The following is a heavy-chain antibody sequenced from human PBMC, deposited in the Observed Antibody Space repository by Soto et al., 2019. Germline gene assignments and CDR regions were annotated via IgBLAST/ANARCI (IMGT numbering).Heavy chain of an antibody. D-gene: IGHD2-2*03. J-gene: IGHJ5*02. Sequence: ASETLSLTCTVSGGSISSSSYYWGWIRQPPGKGLEWIGSIYYSGSTYYNPSLKSRVTISVDTSKNQFSLKLSSVTAADTAVYYCARLGVDIVVVPAAIRFDPWGQGTLVTVSS. CDR1: GGSISSSSYY. V-gene: IGHV4-39*01. CDR3: ARLGVDIVVVPAAIRFDP. CDR2: IYYSGST.